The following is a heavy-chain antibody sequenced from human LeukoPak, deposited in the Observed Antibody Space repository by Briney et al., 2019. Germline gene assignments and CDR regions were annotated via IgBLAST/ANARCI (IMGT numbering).Heavy chain of an antibody. CDR2: TYYRSKWYN. D-gene: IGHD6-19*01. J-gene: IGHJ4*02. Sequence: SQTLSLTCVTSGDSVSSNSNSWNWIRQSPSRGLEWLGRTYYRSKWYNDYAVSVKSRITIDPDTSKNQFSLQLTSVTPEDTAIYYCARDNGWDRGLDSWGQGTLVTVSS. CDR3: ARDNGWDRGLDS. V-gene: IGHV6-1*01. CDR1: GDSVSSNSNS.